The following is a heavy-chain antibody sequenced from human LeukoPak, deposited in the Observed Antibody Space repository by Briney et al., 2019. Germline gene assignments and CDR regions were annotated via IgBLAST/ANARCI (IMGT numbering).Heavy chain of an antibody. J-gene: IGHJ2*01. V-gene: IGHV4-34*01. Sequence: PSETLSLTCAVYGGSFSGYYWTWIRQPPGKGLEWIGEINHSGSTNHNPSLKSRVTISIDTSNNQFSLKLTSVTAADTAVYYCARGLDYYDSSGYYVYWYFDLWGRGTLVTVSS. D-gene: IGHD3-22*01. CDR1: GGSFSGYY. CDR3: ARGLDYYDSSGYYVYWYFDL. CDR2: INHSGST.